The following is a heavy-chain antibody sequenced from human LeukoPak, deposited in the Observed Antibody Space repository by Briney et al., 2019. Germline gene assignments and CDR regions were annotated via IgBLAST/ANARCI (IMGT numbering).Heavy chain of an antibody. CDR1: GATFSSYA. D-gene: IGHD1-26*01. CDR3: ARGGPVGAYFDY. V-gene: IGHV1-69*05. Sequence: SVKVSCKXSGATFSSYAISWVRQAPRQGLEWMGRIIPIFGTANYSQKFQGRVTITTDESTSTACMELSSLRSEDTAVYYCARGGPVGAYFDYWGQGTLVTVSS. J-gene: IGHJ4*02. CDR2: IIPIFGTA.